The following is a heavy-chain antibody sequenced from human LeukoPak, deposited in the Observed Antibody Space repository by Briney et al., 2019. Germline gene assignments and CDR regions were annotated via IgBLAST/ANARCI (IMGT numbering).Heavy chain of an antibody. J-gene: IGHJ4*02. V-gene: IGHV4-38-2*01. D-gene: IGHD4-17*01. CDR1: GYSISSGYY. Sequence: SETLSLTCAVYGYSISSGYYWGWIRQPPGKGLEWIGSIYHSGSTYYNPSLKSRVTISVDTSKNQFSLKLSSVTAADTAVYYCARYGDYVYYWGQGTLVTVSS. CDR3: ARYGDYVYY. CDR2: IYHSGST.